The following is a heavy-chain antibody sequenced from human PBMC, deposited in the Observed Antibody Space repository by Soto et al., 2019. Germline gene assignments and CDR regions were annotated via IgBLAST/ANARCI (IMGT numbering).Heavy chain of an antibody. CDR1: GFTFSSYS. V-gene: IGHV3-48*01. Sequence: PGGSLRLSCAASGFTFSSYSMNWVRQAPGKGLEWVSYISSSSSTIYYADSVKGRFTISRDNAKNSLYLQMNSLRAEDTAVYYCARDPGGYENYYFYYWGQGTLVPVSS. J-gene: IGHJ4*02. D-gene: IGHD5-12*01. CDR2: ISSSSSTI. CDR3: ARDPGGYENYYFYY.